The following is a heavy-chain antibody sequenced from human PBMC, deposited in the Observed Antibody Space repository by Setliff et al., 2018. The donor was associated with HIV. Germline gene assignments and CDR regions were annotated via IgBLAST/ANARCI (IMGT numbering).Heavy chain of an antibody. J-gene: IGHJ4*02. CDR1: GESFSSYF. CDR2: INHSGST. Sequence: NPSETLSLTCAVYGESFSSYFWSWVRQPPGEGLEWIGEINHSGSTNYNPSLKSRVTISVDTSKNQFSLKLTSVTAADTAVYYCARDPKHSSSGDLEYWGQGTLVTVSS. CDR3: ARDPKHSSSGDLEY. V-gene: IGHV4-34*01. D-gene: IGHD3-22*01.